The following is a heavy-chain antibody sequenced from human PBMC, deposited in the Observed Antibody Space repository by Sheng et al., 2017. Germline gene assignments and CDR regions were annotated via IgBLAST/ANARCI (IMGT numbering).Heavy chain of an antibody. J-gene: IGHJ5*02. CDR3: ARGSTATGWFET. CDR1: GYSISSGHH. D-gene: IGHD5-18*01. V-gene: IGHV4-38-2*02. CDR2: IYQTGIT. Sequence: QVHLQESGPGLVKPSETLSPSCTVSGYSISSGHHWGWIRQPPEKGLEWLGTIYQTGITYYSPSLKSRVTISIDTSKNLFSLNLRSVTAADTALYYCARGSTATGWFETWGQGTLVTVSS.